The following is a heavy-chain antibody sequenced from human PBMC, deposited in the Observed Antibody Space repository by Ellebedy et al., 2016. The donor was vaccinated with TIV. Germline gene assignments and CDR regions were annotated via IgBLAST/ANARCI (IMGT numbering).Heavy chain of an antibody. CDR3: VKDPLWSHCHPACFVY. V-gene: IGHV3-23*01. CDR1: GFTFSSYA. D-gene: IGHD3-3*01. CDR2: ISETGGST. Sequence: GESLKISCAASGFTFSSYAMSWVRQAPGKGLEWVSGISETGGSTYYADSVKGRFAISRDNSKSTLYLQMNSLRVEDTAVYYCVKDPLWSHCHPACFVYWGLGTLVTVSS. J-gene: IGHJ4*02.